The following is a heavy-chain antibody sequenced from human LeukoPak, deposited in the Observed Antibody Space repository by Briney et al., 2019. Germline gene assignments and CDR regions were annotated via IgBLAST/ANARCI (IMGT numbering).Heavy chain of an antibody. J-gene: IGHJ4*02. CDR3: ARGGYGTHFDY. CDR2: IYSGGST. D-gene: IGHD5-12*01. CDR1: GFTVSSNY. V-gene: IGHV3-53*01. Sequence: PGGSLKLPCAASGFTVSSNYMSWVRQAPGKGLEWVSVIYSGGSTYYADSVKGRFTISRDNSKNTLYLQMNSLRAEDTAVYYCARGGYGTHFDYWGQGTLVTVSS.